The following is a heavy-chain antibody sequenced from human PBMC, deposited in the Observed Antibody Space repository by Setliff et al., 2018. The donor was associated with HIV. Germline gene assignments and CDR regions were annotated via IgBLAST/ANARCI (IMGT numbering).Heavy chain of an antibody. V-gene: IGHV1-3*01. CDR2: INAGNGDT. CDR3: ARDSGDDYSDYYYYGMDV. J-gene: IGHJ6*02. CDR1: GYTFTNYA. D-gene: IGHD4-4*01. Sequence: ASVKVSCKASGYTFTNYAMHWVRQAPGQRLEWMGWINAGNGDTKYSRKFQGRVTFTWDTSASTAYMELSSLRSEDTALCYCARDSGDDYSDYYYYGMDVWGQGTTVTVSS.